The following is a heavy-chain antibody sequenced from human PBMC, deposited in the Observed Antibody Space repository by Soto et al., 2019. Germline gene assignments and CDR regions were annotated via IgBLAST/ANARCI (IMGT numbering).Heavy chain of an antibody. V-gene: IGHV4-61*01. CDR2: IYYSGST. CDR3: AREVMNWFDP. CDR1: GGSVSSGSYY. J-gene: IGHJ5*02. D-gene: IGHD2-8*01. Sequence: QVQLQESGPGLVKPSETLSLTCTVSGGSVSSGSYYWSWIRQPPGKGLEWIGYIYYSGSTNYNPSLKSRVTISVDTSKNQFSLKLSSVTAADTAVYYCAREVMNWFDPWGQGTLVTVSS.